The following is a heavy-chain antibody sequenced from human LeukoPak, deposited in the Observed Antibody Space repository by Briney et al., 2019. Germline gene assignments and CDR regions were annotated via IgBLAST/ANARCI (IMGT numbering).Heavy chain of an antibody. CDR2: IYTSGST. CDR1: GGSFSGYY. V-gene: IGHV4-4*08. J-gene: IGHJ5*02. CDR3: ARDGCSAGSCYSWENWSDP. D-gene: IGHD2-15*01. Sequence: SETLSLTCGVDGGSFSGYYWNWIRQPPGKGLEWIGRIYTSGSTNYNPSLKSRVTISVDTSKNQFSLRLSSVTAADTAVYYCARDGCSAGSCYSWENWSDPWGQGTLVTVSS.